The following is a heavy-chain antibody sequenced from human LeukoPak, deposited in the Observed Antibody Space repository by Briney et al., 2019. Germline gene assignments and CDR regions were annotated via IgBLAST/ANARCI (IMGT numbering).Heavy chain of an antibody. CDR1: GGSFSGYY. V-gene: IGHV4-34*01. CDR2: IDHSGST. CDR3: ARGVRKQQLVRRYSDY. Sequence: SETLSLTCAVYGGSFSGYYWSWIRQPPGKGLEWIGEIDHSGSTNYNPSLKSRVTISVDTSKNQFSLKLSSVTAADTAVYYCARGVRKQQLVRRYSDYWGQGTLVTVSS. J-gene: IGHJ4*02. D-gene: IGHD6-13*01.